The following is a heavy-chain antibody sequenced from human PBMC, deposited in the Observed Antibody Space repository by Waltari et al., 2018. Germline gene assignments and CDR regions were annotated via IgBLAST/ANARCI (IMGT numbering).Heavy chain of an antibody. CDR2: IFPGDSNT. J-gene: IGHJ4*02. V-gene: IGHV5-51*01. CDR3: ARQPLHSYGIRHFDY. CDR1: GSSFTIYW. D-gene: IGHD5-18*01. Sequence: EVQLVQSGAEVKKPGESLQIACEGSGSSFTIYWLGWVRQMPGKGLEWMGVIFPGDSNTKYSPSFRGQVTISADNSITTAYLQWSSLKASDTAIYFCARQPLHSYGIRHFDYWGQGTPVTVS.